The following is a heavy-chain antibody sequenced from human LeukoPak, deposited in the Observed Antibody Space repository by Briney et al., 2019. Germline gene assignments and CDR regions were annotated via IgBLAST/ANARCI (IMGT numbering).Heavy chain of an antibody. V-gene: IGHV4-39*07. Sequence: SETLSLTCTVSGDSISSSSYFWAWIRQPPGKGLEWIGSIYYTGSTYYNPSLKSRVTISVDTSKNQLSLKLSSVTAADTAVYYCARSRRGYNPPLFEHWGQGTLVIVSS. CDR1: GDSISSSSYF. CDR2: IYYTGST. D-gene: IGHD5-18*01. J-gene: IGHJ4*02. CDR3: ARSRRGYNPPLFEH.